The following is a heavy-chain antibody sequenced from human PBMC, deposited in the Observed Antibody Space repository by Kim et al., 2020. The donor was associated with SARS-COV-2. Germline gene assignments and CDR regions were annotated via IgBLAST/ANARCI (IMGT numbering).Heavy chain of an antibody. CDR2: ISAYNGNT. CDR1: GYTFTSYG. Sequence: ASVKVSCKASGYTFTSYGISWVRQAPGQGLEWMGWISAYNGNTNYAPKLQGRVTMTTDTSTSTAYMELRSLRSDDTAVYYCAKTTVVTSRKKVLDYWGQGTLVTVSS. V-gene: IGHV1-18*04. D-gene: IGHD4-17*01. CDR3: AKTTVVTSRKKVLDY. J-gene: IGHJ4*02.